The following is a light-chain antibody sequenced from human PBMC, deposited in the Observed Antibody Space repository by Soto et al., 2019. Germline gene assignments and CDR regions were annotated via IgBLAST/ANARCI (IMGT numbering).Light chain of an antibody. Sequence: EIMLRNSPGTLSLPPRERATLSCRASQSVSNNYLAWYQQKPGQAPRLLIYGASNRATGTPDRFSGSGSGTDFTLTISSLEPEDFAVYYCQQRSNGPVTFGQGTRLE. CDR1: QSVSNNY. CDR2: GAS. J-gene: IGKJ5*01. V-gene: IGKV3D-20*02. CDR3: QQRSNGPVT.